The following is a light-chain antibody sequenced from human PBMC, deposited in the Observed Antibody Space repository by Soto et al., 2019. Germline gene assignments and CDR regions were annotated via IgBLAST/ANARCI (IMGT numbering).Light chain of an antibody. J-gene: IGKJ1*01. CDR2: KAS. V-gene: IGKV1-5*03. Sequence: DYQVTQSPSTLSASVGDRVTITCRASQNIYTWLAWYQQKPGIAPKLLIHKASTLESGVPSRFSGSGYGTESTLTISGLQPEDSATYYCQQYERYSTFGQGTKVEIK. CDR1: QNIYTW. CDR3: QQYERYST.